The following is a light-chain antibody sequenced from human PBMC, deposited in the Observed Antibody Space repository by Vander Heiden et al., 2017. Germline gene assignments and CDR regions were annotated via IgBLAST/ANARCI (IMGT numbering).Light chain of an antibody. CDR2: GKN. J-gene: IGLJ1*01. Sequence: SSELTQDPAVSVALGQTVRITCQGDSLRSYYASWYQQKPGPAPVLVIYGKNNRPSGIPDRFSGSSSGNTASLTITGAQAEDEADYYCNSRDSSGNHFYVFGTGTKVTVL. CDR1: SLRSYY. CDR3: NSRDSSGNHFYV. V-gene: IGLV3-19*01.